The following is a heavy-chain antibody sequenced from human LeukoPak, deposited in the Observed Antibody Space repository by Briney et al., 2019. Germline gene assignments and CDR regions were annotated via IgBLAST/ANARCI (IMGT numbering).Heavy chain of an antibody. CDR2: IYSGGST. Sequence: GGSLRLSCAASGFTVSSNYMSWVRQAPGKGLEWVSVIYSGGSTYYADSVKGRFTISRDNSKNTLYLQMNSLRAEDTTVYYCAKTRPLDSSSWSHGDYWGQGTLVTVSS. CDR3: AKTRPLDSSSWSHGDY. J-gene: IGHJ4*02. V-gene: IGHV3-53*01. D-gene: IGHD6-13*01. CDR1: GFTVSSNY.